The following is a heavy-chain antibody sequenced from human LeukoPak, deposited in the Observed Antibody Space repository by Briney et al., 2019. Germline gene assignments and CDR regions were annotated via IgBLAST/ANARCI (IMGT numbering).Heavy chain of an antibody. CDR1: GFTFSSYA. J-gene: IGHJ4*02. Sequence: GGSLRLSCAASGFTFSSYAMSWVRQAPGKGLEWVSTISGSGGSTNYADSVKGRFTISRDNSKNTLYLQMNSLRAENTAVYFCAKGSTAARPYQFDYWGQGTLVTVSS. V-gene: IGHV3-23*01. CDR2: ISGSGGST. CDR3: AKGSTAARPYQFDY. D-gene: IGHD6-6*01.